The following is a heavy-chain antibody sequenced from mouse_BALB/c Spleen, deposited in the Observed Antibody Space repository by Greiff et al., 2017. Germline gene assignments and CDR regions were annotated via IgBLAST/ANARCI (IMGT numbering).Heavy chain of an antibody. CDR2: ISSGSSTI. Sequence: EVKLMESGGGLVQPGGSRKLSCAASGFTFSSFGMHWVRQAPEKGLEWVAYISSGSSTIYYADTVKGRFTISRDNPKNTLFLQMTSLRSEDTAMYYCARCYYRVYAMDYWGQGTSVIVSS. CDR1: GFTFSSFG. V-gene: IGHV5-17*02. CDR3: ARCYYRVYAMDY. J-gene: IGHJ4*01. D-gene: IGHD2-14*01.